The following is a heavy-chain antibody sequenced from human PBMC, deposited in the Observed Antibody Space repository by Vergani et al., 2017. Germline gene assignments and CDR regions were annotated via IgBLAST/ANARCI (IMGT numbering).Heavy chain of an antibody. Sequence: QVQLVQSGAEVKKPGASVKVSCKASGYTFTGYYMHWVRQAPGQGLEWMGWINPNSGGTNYAQKLQGRVTMTTDTSTSTAYMELRSLRSDDTAVYYCARDQGAVAGSLGYWGQGTLVTVSS. CDR1: GYTFTGYY. V-gene: IGHV1-2*02. CDR3: ARDQGAVAGSLGY. J-gene: IGHJ4*02. D-gene: IGHD6-19*01. CDR2: INPNSGGT.